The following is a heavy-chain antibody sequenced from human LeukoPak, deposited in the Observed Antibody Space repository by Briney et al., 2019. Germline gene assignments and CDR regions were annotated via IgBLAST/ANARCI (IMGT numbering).Heavy chain of an antibody. CDR1: GYTFTSYG. CDR2: ISAYNGNT. D-gene: IGHD2-15*01. V-gene: IGHV1-18*01. CDR3: ARDQSLGYCSGGSCDAFDI. J-gene: IGHJ3*02. Sequence: ASVKVSCKASGYTFTSYGISWVRQAPGQGLEWMGWISAYNGNTNYAQKLQGRVTVTTDTSTSTAYMELRSLRSDDTAVYYCARDQSLGYCSGGSCDAFDIWGQGTMVTVSS.